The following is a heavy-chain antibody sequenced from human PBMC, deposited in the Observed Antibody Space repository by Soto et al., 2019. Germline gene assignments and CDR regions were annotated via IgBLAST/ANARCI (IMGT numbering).Heavy chain of an antibody. D-gene: IGHD2-21*02. J-gene: IGHJ4*02. CDR1: GYTFTSYA. CDR2: INAGNGNT. Sequence: ASVKVSCKASGYTFTSYAMHWVRQAPGQRLEWMGWINAGNGNTKYSQKFQGRVTITRDTSASTAYMELSSLRSEDTAVYYCARDTCGGDCLFDYWRQGTLVTVSS. CDR3: ARDTCGGDCLFDY. V-gene: IGHV1-3*01.